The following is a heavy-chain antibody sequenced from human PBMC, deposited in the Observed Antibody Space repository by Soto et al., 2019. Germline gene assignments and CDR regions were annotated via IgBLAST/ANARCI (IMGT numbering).Heavy chain of an antibody. CDR2: IIPVSGAA. V-gene: IGHV1-69*01. CDR1: GGTFGSYA. CDR3: ATALGCRSTSCTLDY. D-gene: IGHD2-2*01. J-gene: IGHJ4*02. Sequence: QVQLVQSGAEVKKPGSSVKVSCKASGGTFGSYAFSWVRQAPGQGLEWMGGIIPVSGAAHYAQKFQGRVTITADESTSTAYMELSGLSSQDTAVYYCATALGCRSTSCTLDYWGQGTQVIVSS.